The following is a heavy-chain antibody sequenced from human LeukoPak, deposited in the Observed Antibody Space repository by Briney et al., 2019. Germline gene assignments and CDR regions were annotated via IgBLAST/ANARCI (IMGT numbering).Heavy chain of an antibody. J-gene: IGHJ4*02. CDR1: GFTFSSYS. D-gene: IGHD2-21*02. CDR2: ISGSGGST. CDR3: AKDSYCGGDCFRNYFDY. Sequence: PGGSLRLSCAASGFTFSSYSMSWVRQAPGKGLEWVSAISGSGGSTYYADSVKGRFTISRDNSKNTLYLQMNSLRAEDTAVYYCAKDSYCGGDCFRNYFDYWGQGTLVTVSS. V-gene: IGHV3-23*01.